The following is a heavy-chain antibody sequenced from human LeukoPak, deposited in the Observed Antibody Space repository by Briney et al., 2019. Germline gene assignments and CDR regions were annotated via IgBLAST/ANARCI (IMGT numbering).Heavy chain of an antibody. Sequence: ASVKVSCKASGYTFTSYYMHWVRQAPGQGLEWMGIINPSGGSTSYAQKFQGRVTMTRDTSTSTVYMELSSLRSEDTAVYYCARGAWGGDFWSGYFFDYWGQGTLVTVSS. V-gene: IGHV1-46*01. CDR1: GYTFTSYY. D-gene: IGHD3-3*01. CDR3: ARGAWGGDFWSGYFFDY. J-gene: IGHJ4*02. CDR2: INPSGGST.